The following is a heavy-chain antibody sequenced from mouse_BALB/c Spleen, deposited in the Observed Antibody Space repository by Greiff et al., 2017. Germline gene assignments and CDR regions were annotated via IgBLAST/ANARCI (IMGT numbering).Heavy chain of an antibody. J-gene: IGHJ4*01. D-gene: IGHD2-2*01. Sequence: VQLKESGAELARPGASVKLSCKASGYTFTSYWMQWVKQRPGQGLEWIGAIYPGDGDTRYTQKFKGKATLTADKSSSTAYMQLSSLASEDSAVYYCASGEDGYDEGMDYWGQGTSVTVSS. CDR1: GYTFTSYW. V-gene: IGHV1-87*01. CDR3: ASGEDGYDEGMDY. CDR2: IYPGDGDT.